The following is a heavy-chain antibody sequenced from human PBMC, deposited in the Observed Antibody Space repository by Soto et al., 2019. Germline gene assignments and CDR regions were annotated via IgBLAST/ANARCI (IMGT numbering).Heavy chain of an antibody. V-gene: IGHV3-21*04. CDR2: ISSTTNYI. J-gene: IGHJ5*02. D-gene: IGHD6-13*01. CDR1: GFTFTRYS. CDR3: ARDIAEDGSSWYWFDP. Sequence: GSLRLSCAASGFTFTRYSMNWVRQAPGKGLEWVSSISSTTNYIYYGDSMKDRFTISRDNAKNSLYLEMNSLRSEDTAVYYCARDIAEDGSSWYWFDPWGQGTLVTVSS.